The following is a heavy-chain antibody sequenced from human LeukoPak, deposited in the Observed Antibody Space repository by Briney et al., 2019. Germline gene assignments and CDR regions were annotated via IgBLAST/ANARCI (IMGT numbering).Heavy chain of an antibody. J-gene: IGHJ4*02. CDR1: GGSMSSYY. CDR2: IYTSGTT. Sequence: SETLSLTCTVSGGSMSSYYWSWIRQPAGKGLEWIGRIYTSGTTNYNPSLNSRVTMSVDTSKNQFSLKLSSVTAADRAVYYCTRSYDSNGYSVGFDFWGQGTLVTVSS. CDR3: TRSYDSNGYSVGFDF. D-gene: IGHD3-22*01. V-gene: IGHV4-4*07.